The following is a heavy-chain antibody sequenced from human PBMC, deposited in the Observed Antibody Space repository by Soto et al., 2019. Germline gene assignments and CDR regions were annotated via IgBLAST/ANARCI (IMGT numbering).Heavy chain of an antibody. CDR1: GGSISSGDYY. Sequence: SETLSLTCTVSGGSISSGDYYWSWIRQPPGKGLEWIGYIYYSGSTYYNPSLKSRVTISVDTSKNQFSLKLSSVTAADTAVYYCTRVGGYCSSTSCLGHDYWGQGTLVTVS. V-gene: IGHV4-30-4*01. D-gene: IGHD2-2*01. CDR2: IYYSGST. CDR3: TRVGGYCSSTSCLGHDY. J-gene: IGHJ4*02.